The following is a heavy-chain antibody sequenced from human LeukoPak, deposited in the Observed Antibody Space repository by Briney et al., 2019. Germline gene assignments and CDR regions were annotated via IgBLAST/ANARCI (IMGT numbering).Heavy chain of an antibody. CDR1: GFTFSDYY. CDR2: IRSRDTTI. V-gene: IGHV3-11*01. D-gene: IGHD3-10*01. J-gene: IGHJ4*02. Sequence: GGSLRLSCAASGFTFSDYYMSWIRQAPGKGLEWVSYIRSRDTTIYYADSVKGRFTISRDNAKNSLYLQMNSLRAEDTAVYYCARDRNHYGSGSYYMDYWGQGTLVTVSS. CDR3: ARDRNHYGSGSYYMDY.